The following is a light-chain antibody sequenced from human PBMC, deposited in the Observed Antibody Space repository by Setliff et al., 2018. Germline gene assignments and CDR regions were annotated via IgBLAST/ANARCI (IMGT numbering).Light chain of an antibody. CDR1: SSDVGGYNY. V-gene: IGLV2-14*01. J-gene: IGLJ2*01. CDR3: SSYTSSNTLDVV. Sequence: QSVLAQPASVSGSPGQSSTICCTGTSSDVGGYNYVSWYQQHPGKAPKLMIYDVSNRPSGVSNRFSGPESGNTASLTISGLQAEDEADYYCSSYTSSNTLDVVFGGGTQRTVL. CDR2: DVS.